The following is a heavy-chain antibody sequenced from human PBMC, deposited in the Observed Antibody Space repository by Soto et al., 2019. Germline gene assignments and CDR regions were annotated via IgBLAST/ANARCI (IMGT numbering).Heavy chain of an antibody. CDR2: ISGSGGST. J-gene: IGHJ4*02. Sequence: SLRLSCAPSGFTFSSYAMSWVRQAPGKGREWVSAISGSGGSTYYADSVKGRYTISRDNSKNTLYLQMNSLRAEDTAVYYCAKSYSSGWYGYFDYWGQGTMVTVSS. D-gene: IGHD6-19*01. CDR1: GFTFSSYA. V-gene: IGHV3-23*01. CDR3: AKSYSSGWYGYFDY.